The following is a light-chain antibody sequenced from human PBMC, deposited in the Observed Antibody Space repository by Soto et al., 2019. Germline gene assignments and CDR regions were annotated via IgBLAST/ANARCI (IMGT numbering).Light chain of an antibody. CDR1: ESVDSS. CDR3: QKYKNWPQIT. J-gene: IGKJ5*01. V-gene: IGKV3-15*01. CDR2: GAS. Sequence: EIVMTQSPATLSVSPGERGTLSCRASESVDSSLAWYQQKPGQAPRLLIYGASTRATGVPARFSGSGSGTEFPLTISSLQSKDFAVYYCQKYKNWPQITLGQGTRREIK.